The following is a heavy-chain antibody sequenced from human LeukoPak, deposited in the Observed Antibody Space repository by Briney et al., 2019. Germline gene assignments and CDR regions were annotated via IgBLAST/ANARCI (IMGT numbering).Heavy chain of an antibody. Sequence: PSETLSLTCTVSGGSISSYYWSWIRQPPGKGLEWIGYIYYSGSTNYNPSLKSRVTISVDTSKNQFSLKLSSVTAADTAVYYCARGRGWYNSFDYWGQGTLVTVSS. V-gene: IGHV4-59*01. D-gene: IGHD6-19*01. CDR3: ARGRGWYNSFDY. CDR2: IYYSGST. J-gene: IGHJ4*02. CDR1: GGSISSYY.